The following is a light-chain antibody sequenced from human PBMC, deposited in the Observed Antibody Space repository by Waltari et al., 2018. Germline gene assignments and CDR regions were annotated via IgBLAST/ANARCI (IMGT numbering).Light chain of an antibody. V-gene: IGKV3-15*01. J-gene: IGKJ1*01. CDR2: GVS. CDR3: QQYDDWPRT. Sequence: EIVITQSPGTLSVSPGESATLSCRAHQNINYNLAWYHQRPGQAPRLVVYGVSTRAAGIPRRFSGRGSGTEFTLTISSLQSEDFGVYYCQQYDDWPRTFGQGTKVEIK. CDR1: QNINYN.